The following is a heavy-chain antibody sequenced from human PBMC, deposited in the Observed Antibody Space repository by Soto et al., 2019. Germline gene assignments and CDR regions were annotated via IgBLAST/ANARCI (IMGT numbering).Heavy chain of an antibody. CDR2: IYYSGST. D-gene: IGHD3-3*01. J-gene: IGHJ2*01. V-gene: IGHV4-30-4*01. CDR3: ARDSRRILLFLEWSDIDWYFDL. CDR1: GGSISSGDYY. Sequence: PSETLSLTCTVSGGSISSGDYYWSWIRQPPGKGLERIGYIYYSGSTYYNPSLKSRVTISVDTSKNKFSLKLSSVTAADTAVYYCARDSRRILLFLEWSDIDWYFDLWGRGTLVTVSS.